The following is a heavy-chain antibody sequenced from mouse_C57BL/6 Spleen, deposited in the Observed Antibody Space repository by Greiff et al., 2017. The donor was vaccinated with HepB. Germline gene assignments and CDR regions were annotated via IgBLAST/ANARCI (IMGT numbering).Heavy chain of an antibody. CDR2: IDPEDGDT. CDR3: TTSYSNYVEAWFAY. J-gene: IGHJ3*01. V-gene: IGHV14-1*01. CDR1: GFNIKDYY. D-gene: IGHD2-5*01. Sequence: EVQRVESGAELVRPGASVKLSCTASGFNIKDYYMHWVKQRPEQGLEWIGRIDPEDGDTEYAPKFQVKATMTADTSSNTAYLQLSSLTSEDTAVYYCTTSYSNYVEAWFAYWGQGTLVTVSA.